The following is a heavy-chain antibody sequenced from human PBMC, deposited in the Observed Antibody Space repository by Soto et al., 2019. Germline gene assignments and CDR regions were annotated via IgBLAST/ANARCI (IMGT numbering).Heavy chain of an antibody. CDR1: GGSMSNYY. Sequence: SETLSLTCTVSGGSMSNYYWSWIRQPSGRGLEWIGYIYYSGYTSFNPSLKSRLTMSVDTSRNHFSLKLNSVTAADTAVYYCARDSGVAAAIDYWGQGTLVTVSS. V-gene: IGHV4-59*01. J-gene: IGHJ4*02. CDR2: IYYSGYT. CDR3: ARDSGVAAAIDY. D-gene: IGHD6-13*01.